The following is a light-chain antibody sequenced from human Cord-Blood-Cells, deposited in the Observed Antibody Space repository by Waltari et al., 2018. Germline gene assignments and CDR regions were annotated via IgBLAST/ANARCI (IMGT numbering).Light chain of an antibody. CDR2: AAS. Sequence: DIQMTQSPSSLSASVGDRVTITCRASQSISSYLNWYQQKPGEAPKLLIYAASSLQSGVPSRFSGSRSGTDFTLTISSLQPEDFATYYCQQSYSTPPTFGQGTKVEIK. J-gene: IGKJ1*01. CDR3: QQSYSTPPT. V-gene: IGKV1-39*01. CDR1: QSISSY.